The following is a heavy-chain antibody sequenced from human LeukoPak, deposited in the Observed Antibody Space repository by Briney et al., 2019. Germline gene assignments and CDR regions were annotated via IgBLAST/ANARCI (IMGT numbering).Heavy chain of an antibody. CDR2: ISAYNGNS. D-gene: IGHD2-2*01. CDR3: ARDRSLLLRYCSSTSCYSRSIGY. J-gene: IGHJ4*02. CDR1: GYTFTSYG. Sequence: GASVKVSCKASGYTFTSYGISWVRQAPGQGLEWMGWISAYNGNSNYAQKLQGRVTMTTDTSTSTAYMELRSLRSDDTAVYYCARDRSLLLRYCSSTSCYSRSIGYWDQGTLVTVSS. V-gene: IGHV1-18*01.